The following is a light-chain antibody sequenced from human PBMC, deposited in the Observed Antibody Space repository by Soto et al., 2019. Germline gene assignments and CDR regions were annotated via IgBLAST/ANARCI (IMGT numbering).Light chain of an antibody. CDR3: QQYNNFWT. CDR2: DAA. V-gene: IGKV1-5*01. Sequence: DIQMTQSPSALSASVGDRVTITCRASQRISSWLAWYQQKPGKAPRLLIYDAAYLERGVPSRFSGSGSGTEFTLTISGLQPDDLATYYCQQYNNFWTFGPGTKVEI. CDR1: QRISSW. J-gene: IGKJ1*01.